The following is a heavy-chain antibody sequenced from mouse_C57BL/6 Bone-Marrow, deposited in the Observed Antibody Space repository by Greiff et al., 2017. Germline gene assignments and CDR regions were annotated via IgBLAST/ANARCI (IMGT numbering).Heavy chain of an antibody. CDR2: IDPSDSYT. V-gene: IGHV1-50*01. CDR1: GYTFTSYW. CDR3: AREDYYGSSYDYFDY. J-gene: IGHJ2*01. Sequence: VQLQQPGAELVKPGASVKLSCKASGYTFTSYWMQWVKQRPGQGLEWIGEIDPSDSYTNYNQKFKGKATLTVDTSSSTAYMQLSSLRSEDSAVYYCAREDYYGSSYDYFDYWGQGTTLTVSS. D-gene: IGHD1-1*01.